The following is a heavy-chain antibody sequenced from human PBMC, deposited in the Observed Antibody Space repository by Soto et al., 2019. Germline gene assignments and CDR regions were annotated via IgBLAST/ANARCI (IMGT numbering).Heavy chain of an antibody. J-gene: IGHJ6*02. D-gene: IGHD2-15*01. V-gene: IGHV1-3*05. CDR2: INAGNGNT. Sequence: QVPLVQSGAEEKKPGASVKVSCKASGYTFTTYAIHWVRQAPGQRLEWMGWINAGNGNTRYSQKFQGRVTITRDTXAXXAYMELSSLRSEDTAVYYCARGRYCSGGTCYGMDVWGQGTTVTVSS. CDR1: GYTFTTYA. CDR3: ARGRYCSGGTCYGMDV.